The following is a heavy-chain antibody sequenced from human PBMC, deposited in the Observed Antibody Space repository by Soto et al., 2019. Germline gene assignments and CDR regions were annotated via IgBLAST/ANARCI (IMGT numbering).Heavy chain of an antibody. Sequence: QVQLVQSGAEVKKPGASVKVSCKASGYTFTSYYMHWVRQAPGQGLEWMGIINPSGGSTSYAQKCQGRVPMTRATSPSTVYMGLSSLRSEDSAVYFCARGSWYYDSSGYSPFDIWGQGTLVTVSS. D-gene: IGHD3-22*01. CDR1: GYTFTSYY. CDR2: INPSGGST. V-gene: IGHV1-46*01. CDR3: ARGSWYYDSSGYSPFDI. J-gene: IGHJ4*02.